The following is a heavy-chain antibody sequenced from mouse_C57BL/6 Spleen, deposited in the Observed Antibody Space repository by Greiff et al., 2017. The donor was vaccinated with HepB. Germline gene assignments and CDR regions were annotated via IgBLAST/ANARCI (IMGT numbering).Heavy chain of an antibody. CDR1: GFTFSSYG. CDR2: ISSGGSYT. D-gene: IGHD2-5*01. Sequence: EVQLVESGGDLVKPGGSLKLSCAASGFTFSSYGMSWVRQTPVKRLEWVATISSGGSYTYYPDSVKGRFTISRDNAKNTLYLQMSSLKSEDTAMYYCARQGDYSNYAWFAYWGQGTLVTVSA. J-gene: IGHJ3*01. CDR3: ARQGDYSNYAWFAY. V-gene: IGHV5-6*01.